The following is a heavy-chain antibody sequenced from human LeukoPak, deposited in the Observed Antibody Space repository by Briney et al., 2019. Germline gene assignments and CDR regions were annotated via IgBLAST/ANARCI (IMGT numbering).Heavy chain of an antibody. CDR2: ISSSSSYI. V-gene: IGHV3-21*01. D-gene: IGHD4-23*01. Sequence: GGSLRLSCAASGFTFSSYAMNWVRQAPGKGLEWVSSISSSSSYIYYADSVKGRFTISRDNAKNSLYLQMNSLRAADTAVYYCARGPHTVGYPYYFDYWGQGTLVTVSS. CDR1: GFTFSSYA. CDR3: ARGPHTVGYPYYFDY. J-gene: IGHJ4*02.